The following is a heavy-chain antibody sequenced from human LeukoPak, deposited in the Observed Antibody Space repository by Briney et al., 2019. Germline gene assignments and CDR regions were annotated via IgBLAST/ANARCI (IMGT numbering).Heavy chain of an antibody. V-gene: IGHV3-21*04. D-gene: IGHD2-15*01. CDR2: ISSSSSYI. J-gene: IGHJ4*02. Sequence: PGGSLRLSCAASGFTFSSYSMNWVRQAPGKGLEWVSSISSSSSYIYYADSVKGRFTISRDNSKNTLYLQMNSLRAEDTAVYYCAKLIVVVVAATLSGLSFDYWGQGTLVTVSS. CDR1: GFTFSSYS. CDR3: AKLIVVVVAATLSGLSFDY.